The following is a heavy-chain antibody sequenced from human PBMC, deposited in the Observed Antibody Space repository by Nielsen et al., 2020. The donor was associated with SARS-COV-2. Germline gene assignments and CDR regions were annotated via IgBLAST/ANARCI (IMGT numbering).Heavy chain of an antibody. CDR2: IYYSGST. J-gene: IGHJ4*02. CDR1: GRSISSGGYY. Sequence: SETLSLTCTVSGRSISSGGYYWSWIRQHPGKGLEWIGYIYYSGSTYYNPSLKSRVTISVDTSKNQFSLKLSSVTAADTAVYYCARVDIAVAHFDYWGQGTLVTVSS. CDR3: ARVDIAVAHFDY. D-gene: IGHD6-19*01. V-gene: IGHV4-31*03.